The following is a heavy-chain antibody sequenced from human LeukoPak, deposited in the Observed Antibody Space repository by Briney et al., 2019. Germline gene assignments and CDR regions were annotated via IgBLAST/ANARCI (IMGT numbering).Heavy chain of an antibody. J-gene: IGHJ6*03. CDR1: GFTFSSYA. Sequence: GGSLRLSCVASGFTFSSYAMNWVRQAPGEGLEWISAISGSGGSTYYADSVKGRFTISRDNSKNTLYLQMSSLRAEDTAVYYCAKWGGATGYTGCYYYYMDVWGKGTTVTVSS. CDR3: AKWGGATGYTGCYYYYMDV. CDR2: ISGSGGST. V-gene: IGHV3-23*01. D-gene: IGHD2-2*02.